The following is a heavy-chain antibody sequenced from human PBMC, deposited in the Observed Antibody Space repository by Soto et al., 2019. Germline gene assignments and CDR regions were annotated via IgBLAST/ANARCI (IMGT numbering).Heavy chain of an antibody. CDR2: IKSKSDGETT. CDR3: TTQGGGDDIYFDH. V-gene: IGHV3-15*01. D-gene: IGHD3-16*01. CDR1: GFSFSDAW. Sequence: EVQLVESGGDLVQPGGSLRLSCAASGFSFSDAWMIWVRQAPGKGLQWVGRIKSKSDGETTDYAAPVKGRFAISRDDSRKPVYLRMTSLKTENTATYFCTTQGGGDDIYFDHRGEVTLVAV. J-gene: IGHJ4*02.